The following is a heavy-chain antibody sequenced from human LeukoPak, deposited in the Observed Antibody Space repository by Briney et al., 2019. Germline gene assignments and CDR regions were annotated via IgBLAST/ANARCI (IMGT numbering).Heavy chain of an antibody. Sequence: APVKVSCKASGYTFTGYYIHWVRQAPGQGLEWMGWINPNSGGTNYAQKFQGRVTMTRDTSISTAYMELSRLRSDDTAVYYCARDNRGSITMVRGEGYWFDPWGQGTLVTVSS. CDR2: INPNSGGT. D-gene: IGHD3-10*01. V-gene: IGHV1-2*02. CDR1: GYTFTGYY. J-gene: IGHJ5*02. CDR3: ARDNRGSITMVRGEGYWFDP.